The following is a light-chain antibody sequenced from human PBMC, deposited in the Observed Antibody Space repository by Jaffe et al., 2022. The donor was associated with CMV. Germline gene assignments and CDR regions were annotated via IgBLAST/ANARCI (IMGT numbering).Light chain of an antibody. CDR3: KSRDRSGDPWV. V-gene: IGLV3-19*01. CDR2: GKN. CDR1: SLRNYY. Sequence: SSELTQDPAVSVALGQTVRITCQGDSLRNYYATWYQQKPGQAPVLVIYGKNNRPSGIPDRFSGSSSGNTASLTITGAQAEDEADYYCKSRDRSGDPWVFGGGTKLTVL. J-gene: IGLJ3*02.